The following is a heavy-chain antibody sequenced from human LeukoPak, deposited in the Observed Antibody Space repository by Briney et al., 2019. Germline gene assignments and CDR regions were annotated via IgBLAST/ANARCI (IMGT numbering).Heavy chain of an antibody. CDR1: GYTFTSYY. D-gene: IGHD5-24*01. CDR3: ARDQEMATISLQWSYFDY. Sequence: ASVGLSCKASGYTFTSYYMHWVRQAPGQGLEWMGIINPTGGSTSYAQKFQGRVTMTRGTSTSTVYMELSSLRSEDTAVYYCARDQEMATISLQWSYFDYWGQGTLVTVTS. V-gene: IGHV1-46*01. CDR2: INPTGGST. J-gene: IGHJ4*02.